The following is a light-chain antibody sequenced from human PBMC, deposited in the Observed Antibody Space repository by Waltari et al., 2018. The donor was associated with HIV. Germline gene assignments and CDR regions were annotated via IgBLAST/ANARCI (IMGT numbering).Light chain of an antibody. J-gene: IGKJ2*01. CDR3: QQNDNVPYT. CDR2: AVT. V-gene: IGKV1-39*01. CDR1: QSLTNW. Sequence: DIQFTQSPSSLSAFFGDTVTITCRASQSLTNWLNWYQQKPGQAPKLLIFAVTMYETGVPSRFSGSGSGTEFTLTINSLRPEDFGTYYCQQNDNVPYTFGQGTRLDMK.